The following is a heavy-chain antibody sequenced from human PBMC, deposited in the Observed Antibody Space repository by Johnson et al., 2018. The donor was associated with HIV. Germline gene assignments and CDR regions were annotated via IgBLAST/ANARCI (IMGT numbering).Heavy chain of an antibody. Sequence: QVQLVESGGGVVQPGGSLRLSCTASGFTFSSYGMHWVRQAPGKGLEWVAVISYDAVNKYYEDSVKGRFTISRDNSTNTPYLQMNSLRAEDTAVYYCARGLTMIEVVDAFDIWGHGTMVTVSS. D-gene: IGHD3-22*01. J-gene: IGHJ3*02. CDR3: ARGLTMIEVVDAFDI. V-gene: IGHV3-30*19. CDR2: ISYDAVNK. CDR1: GFTFSSYG.